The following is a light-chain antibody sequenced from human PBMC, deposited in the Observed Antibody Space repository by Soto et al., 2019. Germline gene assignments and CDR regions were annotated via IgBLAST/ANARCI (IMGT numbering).Light chain of an antibody. V-gene: IGLV2-8*01. J-gene: IGLJ1*01. CDR2: EVT. CDR1: SSDVGDNY. CDR3: SSYTGGNPSYV. Sequence: QSALTQPPSASGSPGQSVTISCTGTSSDVGDNYVSWYQQHPGKAPKLMIYEVTIRPSGVSDRFSGSKSGNTASLTVSGLQAEDEADYYCSSYTGGNPSYVFGTGTKVTVL.